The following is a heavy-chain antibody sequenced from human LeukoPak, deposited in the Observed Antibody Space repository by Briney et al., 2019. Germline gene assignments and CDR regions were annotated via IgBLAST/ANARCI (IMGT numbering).Heavy chain of an antibody. J-gene: IGHJ5*02. V-gene: IGHV3-21*01. CDR1: GFTFSSYS. CDR2: ISSSSSYI. Sequence: GGSLRLSCAASGFTFSSYSMNWVRQAPGKGLEWVSSISSSSSYIYYADSVKGRFTISRDNAKNSLYLQMNSLRAEDTAVYYCARDRTLGIAVAGSGWFGPWGQGTLVTVSS. CDR3: ARDRTLGIAVAGSGWFGP. D-gene: IGHD6-19*01.